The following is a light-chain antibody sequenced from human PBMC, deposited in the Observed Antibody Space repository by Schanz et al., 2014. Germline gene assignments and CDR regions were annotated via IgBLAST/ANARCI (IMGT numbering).Light chain of an antibody. CDR1: QSISSW. CDR3: QQYNSYLYT. J-gene: IGKJ2*01. Sequence: DIQMTQSPSSLSASVGDRVTITCRASQSISSWLAWYQQRPGKAPKLLIHHASTLESGVPSRFSGGTSGTEFTLTISSLQPDDFATYYCQQYNSYLYTVGQGTKLEIK. CDR2: HAS. V-gene: IGKV1-5*01.